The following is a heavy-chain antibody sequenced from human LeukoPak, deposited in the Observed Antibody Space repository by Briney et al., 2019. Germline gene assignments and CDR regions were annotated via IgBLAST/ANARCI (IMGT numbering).Heavy chain of an antibody. CDR2: ISGSGGST. CDR1: GFTLSSSW. J-gene: IGHJ4*02. D-gene: IGHD6-6*01. CDR3: AKGSVGAARLYYFDY. Sequence: GGSLRLCCAASGFTLSSSWMMSWVRQAPGKGLEWVSAISGSGGSTYYADSVKGRFTISRDNSKNTLYLQMNSLRAEDTAVYYCAKGSVGAARLYYFDYWGQGTLVTVSS. V-gene: IGHV3-23*01.